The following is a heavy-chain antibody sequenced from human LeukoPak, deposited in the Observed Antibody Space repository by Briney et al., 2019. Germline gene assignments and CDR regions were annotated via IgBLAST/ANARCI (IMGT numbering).Heavy chain of an antibody. CDR2: INPSGGST. CDR1: GYTFTGYY. J-gene: IGHJ4*02. CDR3: ARDFPNYYDSSGYIDY. D-gene: IGHD3-22*01. V-gene: IGHV1-46*01. Sequence: ASVKVSCKASGYTFTGYYMHWVRQAPGQGLEWMGIINPSGGSTSYAQKFQGRVTMTRDTSTSTVYMELSSLRSEDTAVCYCARDFPNYYDSSGYIDYWGQGTLVTVSS.